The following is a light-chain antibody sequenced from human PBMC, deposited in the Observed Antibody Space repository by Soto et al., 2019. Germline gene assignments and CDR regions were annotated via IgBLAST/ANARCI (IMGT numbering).Light chain of an antibody. Sequence: EIVLTQSPGTLSLSPGERATLSCRASQSVGSTYLAWYQQKPGQAPRLLIYDASSRATGIPDRFSGSGSGTEFTLTISSLQSEDFAVYYCQQYNSWPETFGQGTKVDI. CDR1: QSVGSTY. CDR3: QQYNSWPET. CDR2: DAS. V-gene: IGKV3-20*01. J-gene: IGKJ1*01.